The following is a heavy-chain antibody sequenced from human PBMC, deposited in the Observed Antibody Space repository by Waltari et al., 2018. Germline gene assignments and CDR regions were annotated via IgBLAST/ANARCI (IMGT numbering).Heavy chain of an antibody. D-gene: IGHD1-26*01. J-gene: IGHJ6*03. Sequence: QVQLQESGPGLVKPSETLSLTCAVSGYSISSGYYWGWIRQPPGKGLEWIGYIYYSGSTNYNPSLKSRVTISVDTSKNQFSLKLSSVTAADTAVYYCARVAVGATTAVYYYYYMDVWGKGTTVTVSS. CDR1: GYSISSGYY. CDR3: ARVAVGATTAVYYYYYMDV. CDR2: IYYSGST. V-gene: IGHV4-61*01.